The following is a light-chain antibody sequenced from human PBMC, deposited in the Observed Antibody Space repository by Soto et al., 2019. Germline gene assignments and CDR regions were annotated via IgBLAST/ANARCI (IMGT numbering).Light chain of an antibody. Sequence: QSVLTQPASVSGSPGQSITISCTGTSSDVGGYNFVSWYQQHPDKAPKLMIYDVTNRPSGVSSRFSGSKSGNTASLTISGLQAEDEADYYCSSYTSISTYVFGTGTKATVL. J-gene: IGLJ1*01. CDR2: DVT. CDR3: SSYTSISTYV. V-gene: IGLV2-14*01. CDR1: SSDVGGYNF.